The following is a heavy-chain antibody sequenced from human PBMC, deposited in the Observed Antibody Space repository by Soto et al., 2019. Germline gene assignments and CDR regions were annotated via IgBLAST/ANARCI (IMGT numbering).Heavy chain of an antibody. CDR1: GGTFSSYA. CDR2: IIPIFGTA. V-gene: IGHV1-69*13. CDR3: ASAGYSSSWQDPVECYGYYCYGMDV. Sequence: VASVKVSCKASGGTFSSYAISWVRQAPGQGLEWMGGIIPIFGTANYAQKFQGRVTITADESTGTAYMELSSLRSEDTAVYYCASAGYSSSWQDPVECYGYYCYGMDVSSQGTTDTGSS. D-gene: IGHD6-13*01. J-gene: IGHJ6*02.